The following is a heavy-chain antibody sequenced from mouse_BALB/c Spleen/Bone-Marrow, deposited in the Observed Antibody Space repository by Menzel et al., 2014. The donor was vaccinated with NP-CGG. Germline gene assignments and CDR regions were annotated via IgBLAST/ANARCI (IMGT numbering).Heavy chain of an antibody. Sequence: DVQLVESGGGLVQPGGSLKLSCAASGFTFSSYGMSWVRQTPDKRLELVATINSNGGSTYYPDSVKGRFTISRDNAKNSLYLQMSSLKSEDTAMYYCAWHYYGARWGQGTLVTVSA. CDR1: GFTFSSYG. V-gene: IGHV5-6-3*01. CDR2: INSNGGST. D-gene: IGHD1-2*01. J-gene: IGHJ3*01. CDR3: AWHYYGAR.